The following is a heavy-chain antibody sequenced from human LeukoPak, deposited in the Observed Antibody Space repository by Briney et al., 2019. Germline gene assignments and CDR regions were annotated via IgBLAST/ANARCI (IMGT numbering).Heavy chain of an antibody. J-gene: IGHJ4*02. CDR2: VHLSGAS. CDR3: TRESGAFSPFGF. D-gene: IGHD1-26*01. CDR1: GGSISNTNW. V-gene: IGHV4-4*02. Sequence: SETLSLTCGVSGGSISNTNWWSWVRQPPGKGLEWIGEVHLSGASNYNPSLKSRVNMSIDKSKNQLSLELTSVTAADTAIYYCTRESGAFSPFGFWGQGTLVTVSS.